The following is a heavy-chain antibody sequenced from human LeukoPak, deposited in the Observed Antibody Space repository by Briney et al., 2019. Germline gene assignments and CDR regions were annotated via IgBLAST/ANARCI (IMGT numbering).Heavy chain of an antibody. V-gene: IGHV4-61*02. Sequence: PSQTLSLTCTVSGGSISSGSYYWSWIRQPAGKGLEWIGRIYTSGSTNYNPSLKSRVTISVDTSKNQFSLKLSSVTAADTAVYYCAREECSGIVVVPAACNWFDPWGQGTLVTVSS. CDR3: AREECSGIVVVPAACNWFDP. CDR2: IYTSGST. D-gene: IGHD2-2*01. J-gene: IGHJ5*02. CDR1: GGSISSGSYY.